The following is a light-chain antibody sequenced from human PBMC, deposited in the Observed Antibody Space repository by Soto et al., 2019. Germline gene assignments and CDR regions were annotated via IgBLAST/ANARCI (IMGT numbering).Light chain of an antibody. V-gene: IGKV3-20*01. CDR1: QSVRNSL. Sequence: EIVLTQSPGTLSLSPGERATLSCRASQSVRNSLLAWYQQKPGQPPRLLIYDASTRATATPERFSGSGSGTDFTLTISRLDPEDFAVYYCHQYDSIVQTFGQGTKVEI. CDR2: DAS. J-gene: IGKJ1*01. CDR3: HQYDSIVQT.